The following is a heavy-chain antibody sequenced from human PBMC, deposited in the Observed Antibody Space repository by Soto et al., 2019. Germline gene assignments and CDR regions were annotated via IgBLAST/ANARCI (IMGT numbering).Heavy chain of an antibody. J-gene: IGHJ4*02. D-gene: IGHD3-3*01. V-gene: IGHV3-33*01. CDR1: GFTFNSYG. CDR3: ARDPHLGFSLGYFDY. Sequence: GGSLRLSCAASGFTFNSYGMHWVRQAPGKGLEWVAVIWYDGSNKYYADSVKGRFTISRDNSKNTLYLKMNSLRAEDTAVYYCARDPHLGFSLGYFDYWGQGTLVTVSS. CDR2: IWYDGSNK.